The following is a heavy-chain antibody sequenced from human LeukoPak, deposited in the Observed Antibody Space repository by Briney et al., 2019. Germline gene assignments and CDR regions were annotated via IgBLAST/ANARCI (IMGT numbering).Heavy chain of an antibody. J-gene: IGHJ4*02. CDR2: FDPEDDER. Sequence: ASVKVSCKVSGYTLSELSMHWVRQAPGKGLEWMGGFDPEDDERDYAQKFQGRVTMTEDTSTDTAYMELSSLRSEDTAIYYCATELRSGYFDYWGQGTLVTVSS. V-gene: IGHV1-24*01. D-gene: IGHD3-22*01. CDR1: GYTLSELS. CDR3: ATELRSGYFDY.